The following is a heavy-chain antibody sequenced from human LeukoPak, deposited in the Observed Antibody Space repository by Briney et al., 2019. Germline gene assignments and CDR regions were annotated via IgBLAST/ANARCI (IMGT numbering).Heavy chain of an antibody. V-gene: IGHV5-51*01. J-gene: IGHJ3*02. Sequence: GESLKISCKGSGYSFTSYWIGWVRQMPGKGLEWMGIIYPGDSDTRYSPSFQGQVTISADKSISTAYLQWSSLKASDTAMYYCARTYYDILTGYSPEAFDIWGQGTMVTVSS. D-gene: IGHD3-9*01. CDR2: IYPGDSDT. CDR1: GYSFTSYW. CDR3: ARTYYDILTGYSPEAFDI.